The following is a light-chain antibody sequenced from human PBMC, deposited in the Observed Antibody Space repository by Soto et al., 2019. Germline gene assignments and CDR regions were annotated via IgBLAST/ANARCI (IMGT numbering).Light chain of an antibody. J-gene: IGKJ3*01. CDR2: DAS. CDR1: QSVSSY. V-gene: IGKV3-11*01. Sequence: PGERATLSCRASQSVSSYLAWYQQKPGQAPRLLLYDASTRATGIPARFSGSGSGTDFTLTISSLEPEDFAVYYCQQRSNWPLAFGPGTKVDTK. CDR3: QQRSNWPLA.